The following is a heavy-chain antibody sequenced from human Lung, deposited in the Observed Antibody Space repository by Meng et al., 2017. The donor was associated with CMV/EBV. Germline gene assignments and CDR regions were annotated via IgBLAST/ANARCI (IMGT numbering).Heavy chain of an antibody. CDR1: GDTFQRYS. CDR2: IMPILGMA. CDR3: ARDRRANYGYYGMDV. D-gene: IGHD5-24*01. V-gene: IGHV1-69*04. Sequence: SXXVSXKASGDTFQRYSITWVRQAPGQGLEWLGRIMPILGMANHAQSLQGRVTITADKPTSTSYLELSGLTSEDTATYYCARDRRANYGYYGMDVWGQGXSVTVSS. J-gene: IGHJ6*02.